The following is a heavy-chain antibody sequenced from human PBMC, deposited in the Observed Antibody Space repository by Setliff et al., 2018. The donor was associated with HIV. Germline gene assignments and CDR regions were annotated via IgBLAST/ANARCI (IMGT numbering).Heavy chain of an antibody. Sequence: SETLSPTCNVSGGSISSGIQYWGWVRQSPGKGLEWIGTISYSGNAYYNPSLKSRATISVDTSKSQFSLNVNSMTAADTAIYYCARRGSSWYSHLFDPWGQGTLVTVSS. V-gene: IGHV4-39*01. J-gene: IGHJ5*02. CDR2: ISYSGNA. CDR3: ARRGSSWYSHLFDP. CDR1: GGSISSGIQY. D-gene: IGHD6-13*01.